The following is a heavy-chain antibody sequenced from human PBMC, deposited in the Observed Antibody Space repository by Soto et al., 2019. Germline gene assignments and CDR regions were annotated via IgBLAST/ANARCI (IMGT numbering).Heavy chain of an antibody. D-gene: IGHD1-7*01. J-gene: IGHJ6*02. V-gene: IGHV1-69*01. CDR1: GGTFSSYA. CDR2: IIPIFGTA. Sequence: QVQLVQSGAEVKKPGSSVKVSCKASGGTFSSYAISWVRQAPGQGLEWMGGIIPIFGTANYAQKFQGRVTITADESTSTAYMELSSLRSEDTAVYYCARDLTATTGYYYYYGMDVWGQGTTVTVSS. CDR3: ARDLTATTGYYYYYGMDV.